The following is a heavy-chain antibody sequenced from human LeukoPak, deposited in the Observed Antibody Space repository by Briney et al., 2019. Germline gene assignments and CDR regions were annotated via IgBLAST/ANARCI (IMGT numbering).Heavy chain of an antibody. CDR3: ARCRLSEYHACDL. D-gene: IGHD2-2*01. CDR1: GYTFTSYY. J-gene: IGHJ3*01. CDR2: LNPSGGST. Sequence: ASVKVSCKASGYTFTSYYMHWVRQAPGQGREWMGILNPSGGSTSYAQKFQGRVTMTRDTSTNTVYMDLSSLRSEDTAAYCCARCRLSEYHACDLWGRGTMVTVSP. V-gene: IGHV1-46*01.